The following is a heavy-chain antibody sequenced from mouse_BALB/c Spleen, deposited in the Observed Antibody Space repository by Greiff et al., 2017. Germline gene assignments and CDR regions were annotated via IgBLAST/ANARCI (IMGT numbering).Heavy chain of an antibody. Sequence: EVKLMESGGGLVKPGGSLKLSCAASGFTFSSYAMSWVRQTPEKRLEWVASISSGGSTYYPDSVKGRFTISRDNARNILYLQMSSLRSEDTAMYYCARGPYYGYDEAMDYWGQGTSVTVSS. V-gene: IGHV5-6-5*01. CDR2: ISSGGST. CDR1: GFTFSSYA. J-gene: IGHJ4*01. CDR3: ARGPYYGYDEAMDY. D-gene: IGHD2-9*01.